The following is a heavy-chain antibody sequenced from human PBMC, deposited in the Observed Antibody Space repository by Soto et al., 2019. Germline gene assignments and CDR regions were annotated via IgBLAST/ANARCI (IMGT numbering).Heavy chain of an antibody. V-gene: IGHV1-2*02. J-gene: IGHJ4*02. CDR2: IFPNTGAT. CDR3: AKLMITFRGVLDDS. CDR1: GYTFTSYY. D-gene: IGHD3-16*01. Sequence: ASVKVSCKASGYTFTSYYMHWVRQAPGQGLEWMGWIFPNTGATKYAQKFQGRVTMTRDTSINTAYMEVSGLTSDDTAVYYCAKLMITFRGVLDDSWGQGTLVTVSS.